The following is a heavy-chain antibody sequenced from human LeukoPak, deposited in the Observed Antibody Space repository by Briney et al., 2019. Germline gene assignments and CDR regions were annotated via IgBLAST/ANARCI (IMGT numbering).Heavy chain of an antibody. V-gene: IGHV4-59*11. J-gene: IGHJ4*02. CDR2: IYYSWDT. D-gene: IGHD3-16*01. CDR1: GDSINTHY. Sequence: PSETLSLTCGVSGDSINTHYWSWIRQPPGKGLEWIGYIYYSWDTRYNPSLRSRVSVSADTSKNQFSLNLTSVTAADTAVYYCARGWRGDHFDYWGQGTLVNVSS. CDR3: ARGWRGDHFDY.